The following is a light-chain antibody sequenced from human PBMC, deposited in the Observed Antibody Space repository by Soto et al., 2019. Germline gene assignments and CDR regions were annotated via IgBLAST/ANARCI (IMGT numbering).Light chain of an antibody. J-gene: IGLJ2*01. Sequence: QSVLTQPPSASGTPGQRVTISCSGSSSNIGGNYVYWYQHLPGTAPKLLIYKNNQRPSGVPDRFSGSKSGTSASLAISRLRSEDEADFYCVAWDDSLSGVVFGGGTKLTVL. CDR2: KNN. CDR3: VAWDDSLSGVV. V-gene: IGLV1-47*01. CDR1: SSNIGGNY.